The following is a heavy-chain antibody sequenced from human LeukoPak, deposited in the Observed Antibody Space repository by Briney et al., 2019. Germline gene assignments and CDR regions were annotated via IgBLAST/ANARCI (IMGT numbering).Heavy chain of an antibody. Sequence: GGSLRLPCALSGFTFSSYAMSWVRRARGKGLEWLFPFSGRGVRTYYAASGKGRFTISNDNSKNALYLHMSSLRDEDPSVYYCAIRDYYGSGSIPDFSFCYYYYGMDVWGKGTTVTVSS. V-gene: IGHV3-23*01. D-gene: IGHD3-10*01. J-gene: IGHJ6*04. CDR2: FSGRGVRT. CDR1: GFTFSSYA. CDR3: AIRDYYGSGSIPDFSFCYYYYGMDV.